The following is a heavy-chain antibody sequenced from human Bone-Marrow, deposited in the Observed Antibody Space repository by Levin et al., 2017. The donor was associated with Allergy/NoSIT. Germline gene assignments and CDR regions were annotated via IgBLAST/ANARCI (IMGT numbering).Heavy chain of an antibody. CDR1: GFTFSSYW. D-gene: IGHD3-10*01. CDR3: ASGTYYGSGSYYSDYYYYYMDV. J-gene: IGHJ6*03. V-gene: IGHV3-7*02. Sequence: PGGSLRLSCAASGFTFSSYWMSWVRQAPGKGLEWVANIKQDGSEKYYVDSVKGRFTISRDNAKNSLYLQMNSLRAEDTAVYYCASGTYYGSGSYYSDYYYYYMDVWGKGTTVTVSS. CDR2: IKQDGSEK.